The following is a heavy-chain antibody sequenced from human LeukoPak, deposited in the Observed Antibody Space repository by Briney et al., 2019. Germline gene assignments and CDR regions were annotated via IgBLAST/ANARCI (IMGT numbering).Heavy chain of an antibody. CDR1: GLTFSSFG. CDR3: ARESAGGFPAAFDI. CDR2: ISGNTRYI. Sequence: GGSLRLSCAASGLTFSSFGMNWVRQAPGKGLEWVSGISGNTRYIYYADSVKGRFTISRDNAKNSLYLQMSSLRVEDTAVYYCARESAGGFPAAFDIWGQGTMVTVSS. D-gene: IGHD2-8*02. J-gene: IGHJ3*02. V-gene: IGHV3-21*01.